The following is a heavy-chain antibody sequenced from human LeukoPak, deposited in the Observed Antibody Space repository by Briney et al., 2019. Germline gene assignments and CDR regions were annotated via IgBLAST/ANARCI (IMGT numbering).Heavy chain of an antibody. CDR2: INHSGST. CDR1: GGSFSGYY. Sequence: SETLSLTCTVYGGSFSGYYWSWIRQPPGKGLEWIGEINHSGSTNYNPSLKSRVTISVDTSKNHFSLKLSSVTAADTAVYYCARVARYFGSGSYFRRFWFDPWGQGTLVTVSS. CDR3: ARVARYFGSGSYFRRFWFDP. D-gene: IGHD3-10*01. J-gene: IGHJ5*02. V-gene: IGHV4-34*01.